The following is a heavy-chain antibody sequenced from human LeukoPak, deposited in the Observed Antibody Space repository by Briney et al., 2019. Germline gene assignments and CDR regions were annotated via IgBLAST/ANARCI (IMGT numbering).Heavy chain of an antibody. J-gene: IGHJ3*02. CDR3: ASFGGDDKRYYDSSGLDAFDI. Sequence: ASVKVSCKASGYTFTSYYMHWVRQAPGQGLEWMGIINPSGGSTSYAQKFQGRVTMTRDTSTSTVYMELSSLRSEDTAVYYCASFGGDDKRYYDSSGLDAFDIWGQGTMVTVSS. CDR1: GYTFTSYY. D-gene: IGHD3-22*01. CDR2: INPSGGST. V-gene: IGHV1-46*01.